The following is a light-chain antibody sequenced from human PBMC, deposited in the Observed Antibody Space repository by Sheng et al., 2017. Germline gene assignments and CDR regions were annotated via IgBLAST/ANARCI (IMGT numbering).Light chain of an antibody. V-gene: IGKV1-39*01. J-gene: IGKJ1*01. Sequence: DIQMTQSPSSLSASVGDRVTITCRASQSISRNLNWYQQKPGQAPELLVYAASNLQSEVPSRFSGSGSGTDFSLTISNLQPADFATYFCQQSYSAPSDFGQGTRVEVK. CDR3: QQSYSAPSD. CDR2: AAS. CDR1: QSISRN.